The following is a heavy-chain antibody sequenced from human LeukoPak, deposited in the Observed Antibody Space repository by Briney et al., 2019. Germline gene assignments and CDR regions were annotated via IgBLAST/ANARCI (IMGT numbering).Heavy chain of an antibody. D-gene: IGHD6-19*01. CDR3: ATGRRRGCSYAFVI. CDR1: GLTFSSHD. Sequence: PGGSLRLSCAASGLTFSSHDMHWVRQVTGKGLEWVSAIGTLADTFYSDSVKGRFTISRENAKNSFYLQMNGLRAGDTAVYYCATGRRRGCSYAFVIWGRGTVGTLSS. V-gene: IGHV3-13*01. CDR2: IGTLADT. J-gene: IGHJ3*02.